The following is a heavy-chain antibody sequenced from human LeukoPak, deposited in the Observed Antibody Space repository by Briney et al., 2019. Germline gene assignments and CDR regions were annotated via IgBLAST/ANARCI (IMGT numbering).Heavy chain of an antibody. CDR2: IYYSGST. J-gene: IGHJ4*02. V-gene: IGHV4-59*01. Sequence: PSETLSLTCTVSGASISPYYWSWIRQPPGKGLEWIGYIYYSGSTDYNPSLKSRVAISVDTSTNQFSLNLSSVTAADTAVYYCARTSKWELFLDYWGQGTLVTVSS. CDR3: ARTSKWELFLDY. CDR1: GASISPYY. D-gene: IGHD1-26*01.